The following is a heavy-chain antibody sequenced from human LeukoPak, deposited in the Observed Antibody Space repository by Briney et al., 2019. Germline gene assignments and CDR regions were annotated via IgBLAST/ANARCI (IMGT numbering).Heavy chain of an antibody. V-gene: IGHV4-34*01. D-gene: IGHD6-19*01. Sequence: SETLSLTCAVYGGSFSGYYWSWIRQPSGKGLEWIGEINHSGSTNYNPSLKSRVTISVDTSKNQFSLKLSSVTAADTSVYYCARGRNSGWYEFVGQFDYWGQGTLVTVSS. CDR2: INHSGST. CDR1: GGSFSGYY. CDR3: ARGRNSGWYEFVGQFDY. J-gene: IGHJ4*02.